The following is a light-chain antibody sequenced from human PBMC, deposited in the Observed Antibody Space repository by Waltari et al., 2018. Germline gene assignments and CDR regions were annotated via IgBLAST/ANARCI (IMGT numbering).Light chain of an antibody. CDR2: WDS. V-gene: IGKV4-1*01. CDR3: QHYYSIPPHT. CDR1: QDVLYNPNNNNY. Sequence: DIVMTQSPDSLAVSLGERATMKCKSSQDVLYNPNNNNYLAWYQQKPGQPPSLLLYWDSTREAGVPDRFSGSGSGTDFTLTISSLQAEDVAVYYCQHYYSIPPHTFGQGTKLEIK. J-gene: IGKJ2*01.